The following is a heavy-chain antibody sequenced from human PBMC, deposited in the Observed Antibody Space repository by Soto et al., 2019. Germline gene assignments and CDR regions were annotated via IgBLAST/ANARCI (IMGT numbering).Heavy chain of an antibody. CDR3: ARDLGGRSTGYYFGA. J-gene: IGHJ5*02. V-gene: IGHV1-2*02. CDR1: GYTFTDYY. D-gene: IGHD3-22*01. CDR2: INPNSGDT. Sequence: QVQLVQSGAEVKKPGASVKVSCEASGYTFTDYYMYWVRQAPGQGLEWMGWINPNSGDTNHAQKFQGRVTVTRDTSISTAYMELSSLRSDDTAVYYCARDLGGRSTGYYFGAWGQGTLVTVSS.